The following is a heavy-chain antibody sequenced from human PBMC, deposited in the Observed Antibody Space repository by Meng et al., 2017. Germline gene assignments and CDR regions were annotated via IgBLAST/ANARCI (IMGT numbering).Heavy chain of an antibody. D-gene: IGHD3-10*01. CDR3: ASRATMVRGVPNWFDP. CDR2: IYHSGST. V-gene: IGHV4-4*02. Sequence: QVPPPESGPGLVKPSGNLSLTCAVSGGSISSSNWWSWVRQPPGKGLEWIGEIYHSGSTNYNPSLKSRVTISVDKSKNQFSLKLSSVTAADTAVYYCASRATMVRGVPNWFDPWGQGTLVTVSS. J-gene: IGHJ5*02. CDR1: GGSISSSNW.